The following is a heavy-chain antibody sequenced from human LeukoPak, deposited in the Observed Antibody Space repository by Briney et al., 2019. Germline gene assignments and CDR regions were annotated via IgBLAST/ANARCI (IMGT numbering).Heavy chain of an antibody. CDR2: IDYSGRT. V-gene: IGHV4-31*03. Sequence: PSETLSLTCNVPGGSISSGDYYWSWIRQHPGKGLEWIGYIDYSGRTYYNPSLKSRVIISVDTSKSQFSLKLSSVTVADTAVYYCARSLATGYEEPYYYGMDVWGQGTTVTVSS. CDR3: ARSLATGYEEPYYYGMDV. J-gene: IGHJ6*02. D-gene: IGHD3-9*01. CDR1: GGSISSGDYY.